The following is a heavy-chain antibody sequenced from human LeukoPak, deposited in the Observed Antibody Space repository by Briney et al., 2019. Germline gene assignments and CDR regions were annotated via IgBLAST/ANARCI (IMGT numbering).Heavy chain of an antibody. CDR1: GGSISSYY. V-gene: IGHV4-59*01. Sequence: PSETLSLTCTVSGGSISSYYWSWIRQPPGKGLEWIGYIYYSGSTNYNPSLKSRVTISVDTSKNQFSLKLSSVTAADTAVYYCARGDYDILTGYSTNWFDPWGQGTLVTVSS. D-gene: IGHD3-9*01. CDR3: ARGDYDILTGYSTNWFDP. J-gene: IGHJ5*02. CDR2: IYYSGST.